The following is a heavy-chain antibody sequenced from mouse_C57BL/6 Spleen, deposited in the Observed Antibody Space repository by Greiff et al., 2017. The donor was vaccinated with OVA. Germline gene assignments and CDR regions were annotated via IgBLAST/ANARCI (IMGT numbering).Heavy chain of an antibody. CDR2: INPNYGPT. CDR1: GYSFTDYN. D-gene: IGHD1-1*02. J-gene: IGHJ1*03. CDR3: ASGSYGRYVDV. V-gene: IGHV1-39*01. Sequence: VQLQQSGPELVKPGASVKISCKASGYSFTDYNMNWVKQSNGKSLEWIGVINPNYGPTNYNQKFKGKATLTVDQSSSTAYMQRNSLTSEDSAVYYCASGSYGRYVDVWGTGTTVTVSS.